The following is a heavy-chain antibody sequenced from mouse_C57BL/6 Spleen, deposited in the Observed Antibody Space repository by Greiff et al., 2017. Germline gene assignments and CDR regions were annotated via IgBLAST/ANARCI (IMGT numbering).Heavy chain of an antibody. V-gene: IGHV2-9-1*01. J-gene: IGHJ4*01. D-gene: IGHD2-4*01. CDR1: GFSLTSYA. CDR3: ARNYYDYDRDAMDY. Sequence: VKLMESGPGLVAPSQSLSITCTVSGFSLTSYAISWVRQPPGKGLEWLGVIWTGGGTNYNSALKSRLSISKDNSKSQVFLKMNSLQTDDTARYYCARNYYDYDRDAMDYWGQGTSVTVSS. CDR2: IWTGGGT.